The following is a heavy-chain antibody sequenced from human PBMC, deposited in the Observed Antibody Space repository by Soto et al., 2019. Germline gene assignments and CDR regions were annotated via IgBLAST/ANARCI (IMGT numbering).Heavy chain of an antibody. CDR3: ARAIATAGTEFVWFDP. D-gene: IGHD6-13*01. V-gene: IGHV4-39*01. CDR1: GGSISSSSYY. CDR2: IYYSGST. Sequence: SETLSLTCTVSGGSISSSSYYWGWIRQPPGKGLEWIGSIYYSGSTYYNPSLKSRVTISVDTSKNQFSLKLGSVTAADTAVYYCARAIATAGTEFVWFDPWGQGTLVTVSS. J-gene: IGHJ5*02.